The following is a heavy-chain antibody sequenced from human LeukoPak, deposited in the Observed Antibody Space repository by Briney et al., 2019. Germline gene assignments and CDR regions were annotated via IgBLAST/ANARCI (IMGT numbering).Heavy chain of an antibody. CDR1: GYSFASYW. CDR3: ASGWYSYVFDY. Sequence: GESLKISCKGSGYSFASYWIGWVRQMPGKGLEWMGIFYPGDSDTRYSPSFQGQVNISADKSISTAYLQWSSLKASDTAMYYCASGWYSYVFDYWGQGTLVTVSS. D-gene: IGHD5-18*01. CDR2: FYPGDSDT. J-gene: IGHJ4*02. V-gene: IGHV5-51*01.